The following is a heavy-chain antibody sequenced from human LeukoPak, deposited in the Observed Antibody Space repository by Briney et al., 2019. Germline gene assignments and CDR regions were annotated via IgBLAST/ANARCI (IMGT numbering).Heavy chain of an antibody. V-gene: IGHV3-53*04. CDR2: IYSGGST. CDR3: AKDRHYDFWSGPLGEGMDV. Sequence: GGSLRLSCVASGFTVSSNYMSWVRQAPGKGLEWVSVIYSGGSTYYADSVKGRFTISRHNSKNTLYLQMNSLRAEDTAVYYCAKDRHYDFWSGPLGEGMDVWGQGTTVTVSS. J-gene: IGHJ6*02. D-gene: IGHD3-3*01. CDR1: GFTVSSNY.